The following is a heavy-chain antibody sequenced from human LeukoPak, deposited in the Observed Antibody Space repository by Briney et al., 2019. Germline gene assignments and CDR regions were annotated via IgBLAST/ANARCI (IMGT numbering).Heavy chain of an antibody. CDR3: ARLLGELPEPDY. Sequence: ASVKVSCKASGYTFTGYYMHWVRQAPGQGLEWMGWINPNSGGTNYAQKFQGRVTITRDTSISTAYMELSRLRSDDTAVYYCARLLGELPEPDYWGQGTLVTVSS. CDR1: GYTFTGYY. D-gene: IGHD1-26*01. CDR2: INPNSGGT. V-gene: IGHV1-2*02. J-gene: IGHJ4*02.